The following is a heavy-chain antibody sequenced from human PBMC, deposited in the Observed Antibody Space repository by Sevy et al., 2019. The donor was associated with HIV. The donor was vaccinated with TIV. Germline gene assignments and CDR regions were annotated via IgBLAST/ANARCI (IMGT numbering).Heavy chain of an antibody. CDR2: ISSRRSYT. V-gene: IGHV3-11*05. Sequence: GGSLRLSCAASGFTFSDYYMTWIRQAPGKGLEWISYISSRRSYTNYADSVKGRFTISRDNSKNTLYLQMNSLRAEDTAVYYCAKVGGQYLHWGQGTLVTVSS. J-gene: IGHJ4*02. CDR3: AKVGGQYLH. D-gene: IGHD3-10*01. CDR1: GFTFSDYY.